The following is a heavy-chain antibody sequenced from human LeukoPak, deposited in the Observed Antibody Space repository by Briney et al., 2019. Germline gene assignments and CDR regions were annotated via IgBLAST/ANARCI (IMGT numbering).Heavy chain of an antibody. CDR3: ARDFSSGWYGYFQY. J-gene: IGHJ1*01. Sequence: GGSLRLSCAASGFTFSNYWMNWVRQAPGKGLEWVANIKDDESEKYYVDSVKGRFTISRDSAKNSLYLQMNTLRAEDTAVYYCARDFSSGWYGYFQYWGQGTLVTVSS. V-gene: IGHV3-7*04. CDR2: IKDDESEK. D-gene: IGHD6-19*01. CDR1: GFTFSNYW.